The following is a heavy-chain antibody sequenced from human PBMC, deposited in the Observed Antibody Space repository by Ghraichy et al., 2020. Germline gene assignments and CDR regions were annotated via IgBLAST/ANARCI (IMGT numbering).Heavy chain of an antibody. D-gene: IGHD3-22*01. CDR2: ISYDGSNK. Sequence: GESLNISCAASGFTFSSYGMHWVRQAPGKGLEWVAVISYDGSNKYYADSVKGRFTISRDNSKNTLYLQMNSLRAEDTAVYYCAKDRYYYDSSGYYPYWGQGTLVTVSS. CDR1: GFTFSSYG. J-gene: IGHJ4*02. CDR3: AKDRYYYDSSGYYPY. V-gene: IGHV3-30*18.